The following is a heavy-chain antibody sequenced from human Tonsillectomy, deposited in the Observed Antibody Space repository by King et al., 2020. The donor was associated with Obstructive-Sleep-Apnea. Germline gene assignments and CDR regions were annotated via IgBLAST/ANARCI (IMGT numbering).Heavy chain of an antibody. CDR3: AKEVDIVAPFDY. D-gene: IGHD5-12*01. CDR1: GFTFSSYA. J-gene: IGHJ4*02. Sequence: VQLVESGGGLVQPGGSLRLSCAASGFTFSSYAMIWVRHAPGKGLDWFSAISGRGGSTYYADSVKGRFTVSRDNSKNTLYLQMNSLRAEDTAVYYCAKEVDIVAPFDYWGQGTLVTVSS. V-gene: IGHV3-23*04. CDR2: ISGRGGST.